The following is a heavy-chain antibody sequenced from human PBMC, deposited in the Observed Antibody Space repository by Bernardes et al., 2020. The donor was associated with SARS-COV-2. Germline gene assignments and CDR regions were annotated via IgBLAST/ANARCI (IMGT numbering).Heavy chain of an antibody. CDR2: IWYDGSNK. D-gene: IGHD3-3*01. Sequence: GGSLRLSCAASGFTFSSYGMHWVRQAPGKGLEWVAVIWYDGSNKYYADSVKGRFTISRDNSKNTLYLQMNSLRAEDTAVYYCARDQLYYDFWSGYLSYDVTAIRNYYYYGMDVWGQGTTVTVSS. CDR1: GFTFSSYG. CDR3: ARDQLYYDFWSGYLSYDVTAIRNYYYYGMDV. J-gene: IGHJ6*02. V-gene: IGHV3-33*01.